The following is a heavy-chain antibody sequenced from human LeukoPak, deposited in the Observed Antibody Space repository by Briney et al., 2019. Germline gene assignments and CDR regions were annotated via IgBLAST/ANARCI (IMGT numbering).Heavy chain of an antibody. CDR3: ARLFNYYDNSGYYQYYFDY. CDR2: INPSGGST. D-gene: IGHD3-22*01. Sequence: GASVKVSCKASGYTFTSYYMHWVRQAPGQGLEWMGVINPSGGSTSYAQKFQGRVTMTRDTSTTTVYMELSSLRSEDTAVYYCARLFNYYDNSGYYQYYFDYWGQGTLVTVSS. J-gene: IGHJ4*02. V-gene: IGHV1-46*01. CDR1: GYTFTSYY.